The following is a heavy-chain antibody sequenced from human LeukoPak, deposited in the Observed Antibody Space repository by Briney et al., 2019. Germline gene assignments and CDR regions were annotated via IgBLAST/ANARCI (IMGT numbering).Heavy chain of an antibody. D-gene: IGHD3-9*01. CDR2: IYYSGST. V-gene: IGHV4-59*01. CDR1: GGSISSYY. Sequence: SETLSLTCTVSGGSISSYYWSWIRQPPGKGLEWIGYIYYSGSTNYNPSLKSRVTISVDTSKNQFSLKLSSVTAADTAVYYCARTYYDILTGRPLWFDPWGQGTLVTVSS. CDR3: ARTYYDILTGRPLWFDP. J-gene: IGHJ5*02.